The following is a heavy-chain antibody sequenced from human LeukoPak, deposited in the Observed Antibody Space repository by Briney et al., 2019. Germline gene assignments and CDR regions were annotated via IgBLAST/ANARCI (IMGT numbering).Heavy chain of an antibody. CDR2: ISSSSSYI. V-gene: IGHV3-21*01. D-gene: IGHD3-10*01. CDR1: GFTFSSYW. J-gene: IGHJ3*02. CDR3: ARGGYGSGSYRYAFDI. Sequence: GGSLRLSCAASGFTFSSYWMYWVRQAPGKGLEWVSSISSSSSYIYYADLVEGRFTISRDNAKNSLNLHMNSLRAEDTAVYYCARGGYGSGSYRYAFDIWGQGTMVTVSS.